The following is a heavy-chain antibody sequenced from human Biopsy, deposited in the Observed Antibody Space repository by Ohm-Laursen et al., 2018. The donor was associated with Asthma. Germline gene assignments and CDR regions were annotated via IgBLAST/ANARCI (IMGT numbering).Heavy chain of an antibody. D-gene: IGHD3-9*01. V-gene: IGHV1-3*04. CDR1: GYKFISFA. CDR3: ARTCYDFLTGQVKDVFGV. CDR2: VNTGNGDT. Sequence: ASVKASCPASGYKFISFAIHWVRQAPGHRLEWMGWVNTGNGDTKYSQKFQGRVTITRDTSASTAYMELRSLRSEDTATYYCARTCYDFLTGQVKDVFGVWGQGTMVTVSS. J-gene: IGHJ3*01.